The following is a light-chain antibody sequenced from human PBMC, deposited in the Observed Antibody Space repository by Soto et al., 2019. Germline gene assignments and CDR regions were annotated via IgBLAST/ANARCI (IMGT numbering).Light chain of an antibody. CDR1: RSVDIN. CDR2: AAS. Sequence: EIVLTQSPATLSLSPGERAVFSCRASRSVDINLAWYQQKPGQAPRLLISAASTRATGIPARFSGTGSGTEFTLTISSLQSEDIAVYYCQQYHNWPWAFGQGTKVEIK. J-gene: IGKJ1*01. V-gene: IGKV3-15*01. CDR3: QQYHNWPWA.